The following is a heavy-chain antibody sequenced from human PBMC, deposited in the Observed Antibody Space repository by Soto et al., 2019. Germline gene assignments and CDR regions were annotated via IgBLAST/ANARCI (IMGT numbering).Heavy chain of an antibody. CDR2: INEDESEK. Sequence: EVQLVESGGGLVQPGGSLRLSCVASGFTFRSYWMSWVRQAPGKGLEWVANINEDESEKNYVDSVKGRFTISRDNPKNPLYLQMNRLRAEDTAMYFCARGDFYSGDLWGQGTLVNVSP. V-gene: IGHV3-7*05. D-gene: IGHD4-4*01. CDR3: ARGDFYSGDL. CDR1: GFTFRSYW. J-gene: IGHJ5*02.